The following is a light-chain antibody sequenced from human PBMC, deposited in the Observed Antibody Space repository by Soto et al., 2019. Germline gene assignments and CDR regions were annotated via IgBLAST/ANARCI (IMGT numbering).Light chain of an antibody. CDR2: EAS. V-gene: IGLV2-23*01. CDR1: SSDVGSYNL. J-gene: IGLJ1*01. CDR3: CSYAGTSIFYV. Sequence: QSALTQPASVSGSPGQSITISCTGTSSDVGSYNLVSWYQQHPGKAPKLIIYEASKRPSGVSNRFSGSKSGNTASLTVSGLQAEDEADYYCCSYAGTSIFYVFGSGTKLTVL.